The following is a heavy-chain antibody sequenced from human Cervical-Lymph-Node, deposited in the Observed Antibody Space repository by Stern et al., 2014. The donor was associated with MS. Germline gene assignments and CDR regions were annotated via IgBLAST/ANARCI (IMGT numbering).Heavy chain of an antibody. CDR3: AHTTVTFDEAYGWDV. D-gene: IGHD4-17*01. CDR2: IYWYDYK. Sequence: QVTLRESGPTLVKPTQTLTLTCTFSGFSLTTDGVGVHWIRQPPGKALEWLAVIYWYDYKRYSPSLKSRLNTTKDTSKNQVVLTMTNMDPVDTATYYCAHTTVTFDEAYGWDVWGQGTTVTVSS. V-gene: IGHV2-5*01. J-gene: IGHJ6*02. CDR1: GFSLTTDGVG.